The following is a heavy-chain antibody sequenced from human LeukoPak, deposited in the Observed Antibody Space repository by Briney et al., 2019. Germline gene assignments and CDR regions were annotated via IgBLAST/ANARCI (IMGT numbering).Heavy chain of an antibody. CDR1: GGSFSGYY. D-gene: IGHD6-19*01. Sequence: SETLSLTCAVYGGSFSGYYWSWIRQPPGKGLEWIGEINHSGSTNYNPSLKSRVTISVDTSKNQFSLKLSSVTAADTAVYYCARVDSSGWYELDYWGQGTLVAVSS. CDR3: ARVDSSGWYELDY. J-gene: IGHJ4*02. V-gene: IGHV4-34*01. CDR2: INHSGST.